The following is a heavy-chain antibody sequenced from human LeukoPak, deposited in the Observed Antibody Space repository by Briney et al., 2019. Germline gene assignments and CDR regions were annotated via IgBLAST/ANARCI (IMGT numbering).Heavy chain of an antibody. D-gene: IGHD5-18*01. J-gene: IGHJ4*02. Sequence: GGSLRLSCAASGFTFSTYWMHWVRQAPGKGLVWVSRINSDGSTTSYADSVKGRFTTSRDNAKNSLYLQMNSLRAEDTAVYYCARASSGYTYGQYDYWGQGTLVTVSS. CDR3: ARASSGYTYGQYDY. CDR1: GFTFSTYW. CDR2: INSDGSTT. V-gene: IGHV3-74*01.